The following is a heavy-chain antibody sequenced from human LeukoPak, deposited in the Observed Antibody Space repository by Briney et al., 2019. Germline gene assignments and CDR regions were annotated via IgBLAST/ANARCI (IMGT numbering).Heavy chain of an antibody. V-gene: IGHV1-18*01. J-gene: IGHJ4*02. D-gene: IGHD4-11*01. CDR3: ARAQTTLLLDY. CDR2: ISAHNGNT. CDR1: VYIFTSYG. Sequence: ASVKVSFKASVYIFTSYGIIWVRQAPGQGLQWMGWISAHNGNTNYAQKLQGRVTMTTDTSTSTVYMELRSLRSDDTAVYYCARAQTTLLLDYWGQGTLVTVSS.